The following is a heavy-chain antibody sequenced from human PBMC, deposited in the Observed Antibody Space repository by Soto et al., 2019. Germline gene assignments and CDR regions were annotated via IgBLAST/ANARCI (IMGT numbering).Heavy chain of an antibody. CDR3: ASATYYDFWSGYYFDY. CDR1: GGSISSGDYY. J-gene: IGHJ4*02. V-gene: IGHV4-30-4*01. D-gene: IGHD3-3*01. CDR2: IYYSGST. Sequence: QVQLQESGPGLVKPSQTLSLTCTVSGGSISSGDYYWSWIRQPPGKGLEWIGYIYYSGSTYYNPSLKSRVTISVDTSKNQFSLKLSSVTAADTAVYYCASATYYDFWSGYYFDYWGQGTLVTVSS.